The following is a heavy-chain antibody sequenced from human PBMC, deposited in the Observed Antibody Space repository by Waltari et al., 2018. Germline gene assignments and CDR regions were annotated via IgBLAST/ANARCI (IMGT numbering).Heavy chain of an antibody. J-gene: IGHJ6*02. CDR3: ARLSCSSTSCYAHYYYGMDV. CDR1: GYSFTSYW. V-gene: IGHV5-51*03. Sequence: EVQLVQSGAEVKKPGESLKISCKGSGYSFTSYWIGWVRQMPGKGLEWMGIIYPGDSDTRYSPSFQGQVTSSADKSISTAYLQWSSLKASDTAMYYCARLSCSSTSCYAHYYYGMDVWGQGTTVTVSS. D-gene: IGHD2-2*01. CDR2: IYPGDSDT.